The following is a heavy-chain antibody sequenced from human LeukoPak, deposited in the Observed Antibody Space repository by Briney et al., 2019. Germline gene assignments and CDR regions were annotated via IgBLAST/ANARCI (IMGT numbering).Heavy chain of an antibody. CDR1: GGSISSSSYY. CDR2: IYYSGST. J-gene: IGHJ4*02. V-gene: IGHV4-39*01. Sequence: PSETLSLTCTVSGGSISSSSYYWGWIRQPPGKGLEWIGSIYYSGSTYYNPSLKSRVTISVDTSKNQFSLKLSSVTAADTAVYYCARQWFGESLFDYWGQGTLVTVSS. D-gene: IGHD3-10*01. CDR3: ARQWFGESLFDY.